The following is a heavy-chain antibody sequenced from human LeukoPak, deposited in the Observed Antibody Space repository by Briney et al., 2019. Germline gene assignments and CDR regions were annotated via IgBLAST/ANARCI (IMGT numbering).Heavy chain of an antibody. D-gene: IGHD5-18*01. Sequence: GGSLRLSCAASGFTFSSYSMNWVRQAPGKGLEWVSYISSSSSTIYYADSVKGRFTISRDNAKNSLYLQMNSLRAEDTAVYYCASSPYSYGYAAFDIWGQGTMVTVSS. CDR3: ASSPYSYGYAAFDI. CDR2: ISSSSSTI. J-gene: IGHJ3*02. CDR1: GFTFSSYS. V-gene: IGHV3-48*04.